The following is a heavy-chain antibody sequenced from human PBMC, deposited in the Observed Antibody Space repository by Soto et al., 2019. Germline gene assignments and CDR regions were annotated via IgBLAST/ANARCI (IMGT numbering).Heavy chain of an antibody. D-gene: IGHD3-22*01. CDR2: IWYDGSNK. Sequence: PGGSLRLSCAASGFTFSSYGMHWVRQAPGKGLEWVAVIWYDGSNKYYADSVKGRFTISRDNSKNTLYLQMNSLRAEDTAVYYCASDYYDSSGYAFFQHWGQGTLVTVSS. CDR3: ASDYYDSSGYAFFQH. CDR1: GFTFSSYG. J-gene: IGHJ1*01. V-gene: IGHV3-33*01.